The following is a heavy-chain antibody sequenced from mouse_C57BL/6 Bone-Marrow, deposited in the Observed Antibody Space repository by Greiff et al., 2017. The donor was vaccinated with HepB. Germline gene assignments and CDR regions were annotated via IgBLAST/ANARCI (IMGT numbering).Heavy chain of an antibody. CDR1: GFTFSDYG. CDR2: ISSGSSTI. V-gene: IGHV5-17*01. CDR3: ARRSHYYGSSYWYFDV. D-gene: IGHD1-1*01. Sequence: DVMLVESGGGLVKPGGSLKLSCAASGFTFSDYGMHWVRQAPEKGLEWVAYISSGSSTIYYADTVKGRFTISRDNAKNTLFLQMTSLRSEDTAMYYCARRSHYYGSSYWYFDVWGTGTTVTVSS. J-gene: IGHJ1*03.